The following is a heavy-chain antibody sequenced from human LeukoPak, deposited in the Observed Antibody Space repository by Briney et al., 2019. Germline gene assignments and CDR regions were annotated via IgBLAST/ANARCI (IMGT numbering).Heavy chain of an antibody. CDR3: ARVFPYTVTTLGY. J-gene: IGHJ4*02. Sequence: QAGGSLRLSCAASGFTFSNYWMHWVRQAPGKGLVWVSRINSDGSTTNYADSVKGRFTISRDNAKNTLYLQMNSLRAEDTAVYYCARVFPYTVTTLGYWGQGTLVTVSS. CDR2: INSDGSTT. D-gene: IGHD4-17*01. CDR1: GFTFSNYW. V-gene: IGHV3-74*01.